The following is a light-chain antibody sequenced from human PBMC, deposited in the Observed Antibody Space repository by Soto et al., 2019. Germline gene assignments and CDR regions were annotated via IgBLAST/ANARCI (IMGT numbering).Light chain of an antibody. CDR2: EVS. V-gene: IGLV2-8*01. CDR1: SSDVGGYNY. CDR3: SSYAGSSTWV. J-gene: IGLJ2*01. Sequence: QSAPTQPPSASGYPGQSATISCTGTSSDVGGYNYVSWYQQYPGKAPKLMIYEVSKRPSGVPDRFSGSKSGNTASLTVSGLQPEDEADYYCSSYAGSSTWVFGGGTKLTVL.